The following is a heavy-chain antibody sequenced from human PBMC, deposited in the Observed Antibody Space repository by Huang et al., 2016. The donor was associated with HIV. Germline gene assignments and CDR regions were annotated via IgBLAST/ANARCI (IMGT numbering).Heavy chain of an antibody. Sequence: QVHLQQWGAGLLKSAETLSLTCAVYGGSLSGYYWSWLRQTPGKGLEWIGEINHLGSPNYNPSLKSRVSISMDGSKKQFSLKLRSSSDADTAVYFCARDATKNPRGWFDPWGQGPLVTVSS. CDR3: ARDATKNPRGWFDP. CDR1: GGSLSGYY. J-gene: IGHJ5*02. CDR2: INHLGSP. V-gene: IGHV4-34*02. D-gene: IGHD3-10*01.